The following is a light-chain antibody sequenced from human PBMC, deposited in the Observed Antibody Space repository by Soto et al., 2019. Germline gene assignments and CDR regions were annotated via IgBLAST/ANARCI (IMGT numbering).Light chain of an antibody. J-gene: IGLJ3*02. CDR1: SSNIGSHT. Sequence: QAVVTQPPSASGTPGQRVTISCSGSSSNIGSHTVNWYQQLPGTAPKLLMYRNNQRPSGVPDRFSGSKSGTSASLAISGLQSEDEADYYCAAWDDSLNGRVFGGGTKVTVL. CDR2: RNN. CDR3: AAWDDSLNGRV. V-gene: IGLV1-44*01.